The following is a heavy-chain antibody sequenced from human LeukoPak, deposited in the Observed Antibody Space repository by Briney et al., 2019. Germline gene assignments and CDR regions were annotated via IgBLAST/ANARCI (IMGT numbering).Heavy chain of an antibody. CDR3: AGNPVRYYFDY. Sequence: GGFLRLSCAASGFTVSSNYMTWVRQAPGKGLEWVSVIYSGGSTYYADSVKGRFTISRDNSKNTLYLQMNSLRAEDTAVYYCAGNPVRYYFDYWGQGTLVTVSS. CDR2: IYSGGST. J-gene: IGHJ4*02. CDR1: GFTVSSNY. D-gene: IGHD2/OR15-2a*01. V-gene: IGHV3-66*01.